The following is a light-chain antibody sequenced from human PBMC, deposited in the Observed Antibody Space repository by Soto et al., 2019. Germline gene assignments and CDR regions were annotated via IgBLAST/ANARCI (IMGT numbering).Light chain of an antibody. CDR3: QQYNTYYS. J-gene: IGKJ2*03. Sequence: DLQMPQSPSTLSSSVGASVTITCRASQRISSWLAWYQQKPGKAPKLLIYDDSNLESGVTSRFSCRGSGPEFTLTISSLQPDDFATYYCQQYNTYYSFGQGTKV. CDR2: DDS. CDR1: QRISSW. V-gene: IGKV1-5*01.